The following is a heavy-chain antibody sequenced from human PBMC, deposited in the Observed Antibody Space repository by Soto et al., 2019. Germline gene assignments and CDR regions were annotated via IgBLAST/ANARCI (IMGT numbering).Heavy chain of an antibody. Sequence: LETLSVSCTVSGGSIRNGGYRWSWIRKPPGKGLEWIGYIYYSGSTNYNPSLKSRVNISVDTSKNQFSLKLSSVTAADTAVYYCARPRRWELPGLPDGIGVPGQGITGT. CDR3: ARPRRWELPGLPDGIGV. CDR1: GGSIRNGGYR. J-gene: IGHJ6*01. D-gene: IGHD1-26*01. V-gene: IGHV4-61*08. CDR2: IYYSGST.